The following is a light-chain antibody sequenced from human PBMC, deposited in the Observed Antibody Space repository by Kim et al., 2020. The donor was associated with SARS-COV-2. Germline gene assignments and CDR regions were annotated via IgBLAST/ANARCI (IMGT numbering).Light chain of an antibody. CDR3: QQYNNWHPLT. CDR2: GAS. J-gene: IGKJ4*01. Sequence: EIVMTQSPATLSVSPGERATLSCRASQSVSSTLAWYQQKPGQAPRLLIYGASYRATGVPARFSGSGSGTEFTLTISSLQSEDSAVYYCQQYNNWHPLTFGGGTKVDIK. CDR1: QSVSST. V-gene: IGKV3-15*01.